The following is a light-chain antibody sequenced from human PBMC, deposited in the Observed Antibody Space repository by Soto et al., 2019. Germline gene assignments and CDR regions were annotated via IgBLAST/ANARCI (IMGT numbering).Light chain of an antibody. CDR2: DAS. J-gene: IGKJ4*01. CDR3: HQRNSWPLT. CDR1: QSVSSH. V-gene: IGKV3-11*01. Sequence: EIVLTQSPATLSLSPGERATLSYRASQSVSSHLAWYQQKPGQGPRLLIYDASNRATGIPARFSGSGSGTDFTLTISSLEPEDFAVYYCHQRNSWPLTFGGGNKVEIK.